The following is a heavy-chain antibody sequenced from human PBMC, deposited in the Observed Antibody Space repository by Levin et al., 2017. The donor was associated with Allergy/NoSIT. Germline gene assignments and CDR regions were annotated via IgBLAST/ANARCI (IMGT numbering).Heavy chain of an antibody. J-gene: IGHJ4*02. CDR3: AKDSRLVPSLFDY. D-gene: IGHD6-19*01. CDR1: GFTFDDYA. CDR2: ISWNSGSI. Sequence: GGSLRLSCAASGFTFDDYAMHWVRQAPGKGLEWVSGISWNSGSIGYADSVKGRFTISRDNAKNSLYLQMNSLRAEDTALYYCAKDSRLVPSLFDYWGQGTLVTVSS. V-gene: IGHV3-9*01.